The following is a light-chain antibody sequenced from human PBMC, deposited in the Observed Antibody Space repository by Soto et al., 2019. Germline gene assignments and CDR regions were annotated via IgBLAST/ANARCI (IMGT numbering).Light chain of an antibody. J-gene: IGLJ2*01. CDR3: ISYAGTAYVA. CDR1: SSDVGAHNY. Sequence: QLVLTQPPSASGSPGQSVTISCTGTSSDVGAHNYVSWYQQHPGKAPKLMIYEVNKRPSGVPDRFSGSKSGNTASLTVSGLHADDEADYYCISYAGTAYVAIGGGTKVTVL. CDR2: EVN. V-gene: IGLV2-8*01.